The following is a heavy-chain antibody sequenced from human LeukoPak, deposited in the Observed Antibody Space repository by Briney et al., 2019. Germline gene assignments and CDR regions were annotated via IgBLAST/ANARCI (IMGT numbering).Heavy chain of an antibody. CDR3: AREYSGSRYFDY. J-gene: IGHJ4*02. D-gene: IGHD1-26*01. CDR2: IYYSGST. CDR1: GGSISSYY. Sequence: SETLSLTCTVSGGSISSYYWSWIRQPPGKGLEWIGYIYYSGSTNYNPSLKSRVTISVDTSKNQFSLKLSSVTAADTAVYYCAREYSGSRYFDYWGQGTLVTVSS. V-gene: IGHV4-59*12.